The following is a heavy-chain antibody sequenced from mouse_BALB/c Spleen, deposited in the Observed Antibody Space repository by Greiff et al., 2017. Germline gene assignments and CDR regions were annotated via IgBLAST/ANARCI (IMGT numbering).Heavy chain of an antibody. J-gene: IGHJ4*01. CDR1: GFSLTSYG. Sequence: QVQLQQSGPGLVAPSQSLSITCTVSGFSLTSYGVHWVRQPPGKGLEWLGVIWAGGSTNYNSALMSRLSISKDNSKSQVFLKMNSLQTDDTAMYYCARHYRYDGERYAMDYWGQGTSVTVSS. CDR3: ARHYRYDGERYAMDY. D-gene: IGHD2-14*01. CDR2: IWAGGST. V-gene: IGHV2-9*02.